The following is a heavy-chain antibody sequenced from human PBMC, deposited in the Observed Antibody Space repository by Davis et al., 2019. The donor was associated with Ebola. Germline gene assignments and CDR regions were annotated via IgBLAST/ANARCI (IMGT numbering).Heavy chain of an antibody. Sequence: ASVKVSCKASGYTFTSYAMHWVRQAPGQRLEWMGWINAGNGNTNYAQKLQGRVTMTTDTSTSTAYMELRSLRSDDTAVYYCARITGGLRFLEWYYGMDVWGQGTTVTVSS. CDR3: ARITGGLRFLEWYYGMDV. J-gene: IGHJ6*02. D-gene: IGHD3-3*01. V-gene: IGHV1-3*01. CDR1: GYTFTSYA. CDR2: INAGNGNT.